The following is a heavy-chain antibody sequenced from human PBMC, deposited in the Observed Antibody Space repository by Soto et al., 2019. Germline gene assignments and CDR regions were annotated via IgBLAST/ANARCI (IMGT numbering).Heavy chain of an antibody. CDR1: GFTFSRYA. V-gene: IGHV3-21*01. D-gene: IGHD3-3*02. CDR2: VDSFSNFI. CDR3: ARGSIGTRGYLQH. Sequence: GGSLRLSCAASGFTFSRYAMNWVRQAPGKGLEWVAYVDSFSNFIYYADSVRGRFTISRDNSNNTLSLQMNSLRAEDTAVYYCARGSIGTRGYLQHWGQGTLVTVSS. J-gene: IGHJ1*01.